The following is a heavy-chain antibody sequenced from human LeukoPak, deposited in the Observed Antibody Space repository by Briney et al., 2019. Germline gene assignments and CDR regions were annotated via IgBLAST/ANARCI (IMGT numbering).Heavy chain of an antibody. CDR3: ARAPRLRKHGMDV. J-gene: IGHJ6*02. D-gene: IGHD3-22*01. Sequence: GGSLRLSCAASGFTFSSYAMHWVRQAPGKGLEWVAVISYDGSNKYYADSVKGRFTISRDNSKNTLYLQMNSLRAEDTAVYYCARAPRLRKHGMDVWGQGTTVTVSS. V-gene: IGHV3-30-3*01. CDR1: GFTFSSYA. CDR2: ISYDGSNK.